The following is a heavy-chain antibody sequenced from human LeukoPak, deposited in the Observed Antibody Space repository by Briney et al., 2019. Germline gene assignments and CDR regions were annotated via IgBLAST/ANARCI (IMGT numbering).Heavy chain of an antibody. V-gene: IGHV4-34*01. CDR3: ASRPLYPTYYYGSGSYPFDY. CDR2: INHSGST. CDR1: GGSFSGYY. D-gene: IGHD3-10*01. J-gene: IGHJ4*02. Sequence: SETLSLTCAVYGGSFSGYYWSWIRQPPGKGLEWIGEINHSGSTNYNPSLKSRVTISVDTSKNQFSLKLSSVTAADTAVYYCASRPLYPTYYYGSGSYPFDYWGQGTLVTVSS.